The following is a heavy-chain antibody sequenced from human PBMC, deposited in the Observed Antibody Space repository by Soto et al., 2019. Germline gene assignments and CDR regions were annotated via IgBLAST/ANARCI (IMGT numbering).Heavy chain of an antibody. CDR1: GLTLTDAW. J-gene: IGHJ4*02. CDR2: LKSKTNGGTA. Sequence: EVQLVESGGGLVKPGESLRLSCTASGLTLTDAWMQWVRQAPGKGLEWVGRLKSKTNGGTADYAAPVRRRFTILRGDPKNMRYLQMTSLKTEDTAVYSCAYYHDSRAFHFESWCQGTMVTVSS. D-gene: IGHD3-22*01. V-gene: IGHV3-15*07. CDR3: AYYHDSRAFHFES.